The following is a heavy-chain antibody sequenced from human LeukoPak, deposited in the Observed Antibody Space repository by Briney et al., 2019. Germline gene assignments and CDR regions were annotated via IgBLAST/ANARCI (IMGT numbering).Heavy chain of an antibody. CDR2: IRVGADDT. V-gene: IGHV3-23*01. Sequence: GGSLRLSCAASGFIFRRYSMAWVRLARGKGLEWVSVIRVGADDTSYAGSVKGRYTISRDNSKNTLFLQMDGRRVDDTAVYYCATSGFSGYDHPSWGQGTLVTVSS. D-gene: IGHD5-12*01. CDR1: GFIFRRYS. J-gene: IGHJ5*02. CDR3: ATSGFSGYDHPS.